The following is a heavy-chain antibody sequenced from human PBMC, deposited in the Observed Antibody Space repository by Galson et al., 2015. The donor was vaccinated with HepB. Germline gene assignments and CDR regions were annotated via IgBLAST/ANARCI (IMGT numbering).Heavy chain of an antibody. J-gene: IGHJ4*02. Sequence: SLRLSCAASGFTFNSYPIHWVRQAPGKGLEWVAVISYDGGNKFYADSVRGRFTVSRDNSKNTVYLQINTLNPEDTAVYYCARGAGTVTANRYYFDYWGQGTLVTVTS. CDR3: ARGAGTVTANRYYFDY. D-gene: IGHD2-21*02. CDR1: GFTFNSYP. CDR2: ISYDGGNK. V-gene: IGHV3-30-3*01.